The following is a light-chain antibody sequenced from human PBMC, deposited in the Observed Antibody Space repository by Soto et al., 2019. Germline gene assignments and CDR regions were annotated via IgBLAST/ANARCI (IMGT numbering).Light chain of an antibody. CDR2: SAS. J-gene: IGKJ1*01. V-gene: IGKV3-15*01. CDR1: QSVSSN. CDR3: QQYNNWSRT. Sequence: EIVMTQSPATLSVSPGERATLSCRASQSVSSNLAWYQQKPGQAPRLLIYSASTRATGIPARFSGSGSRTEFTLTISSLQSEGFAVEYGQQYNNWSRTFGQGTKLESK.